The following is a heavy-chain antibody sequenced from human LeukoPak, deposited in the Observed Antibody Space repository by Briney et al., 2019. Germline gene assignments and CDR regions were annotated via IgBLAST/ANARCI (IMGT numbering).Heavy chain of an antibody. Sequence: PGGSLRLSCAASGFTFSTYAMSWVRQAPGRGLEWVSAISGSSDTTYYADSVKGRFTISRDNSKNTLYLQMNSLGAEDTAVYYCANREGGYTYDPFDYWGQGTLVTVSS. D-gene: IGHD5-18*01. CDR2: ISGSSDTT. CDR1: GFTFSTYA. V-gene: IGHV3-23*01. J-gene: IGHJ4*02. CDR3: ANREGGYTYDPFDY.